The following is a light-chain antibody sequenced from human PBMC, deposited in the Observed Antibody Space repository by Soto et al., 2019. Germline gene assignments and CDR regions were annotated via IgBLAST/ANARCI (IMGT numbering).Light chain of an antibody. CDR3: QNYNSAPLT. Sequence: DIQMTQSPSSLSASVGDRVTITCRASQSITYYLAWYQQKPGKVPKLLIYAASTLQSGVPSRFSGGGSGADFTLTISSLQPEDVATYYCQNYNSAPLTFGGGTKVDIK. J-gene: IGKJ4*01. CDR2: AAS. V-gene: IGKV1-27*01. CDR1: QSITYY.